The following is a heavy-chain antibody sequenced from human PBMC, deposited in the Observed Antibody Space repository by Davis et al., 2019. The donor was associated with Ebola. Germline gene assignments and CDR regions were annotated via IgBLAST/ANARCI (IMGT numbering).Heavy chain of an antibody. D-gene: IGHD1-26*01. J-gene: IGHJ4*02. CDR2: IWYDGSNK. Sequence: PGGSLRLSCAASGFTFSSYGMHWVRQAPGKGLEWVAVIWYDGSNKYYADSVKGRFTISRDNSKNTLYLQMNSLRAEDTAVYYCAKASYSGSYFPLDYWGQGTLVTVSS. CDR3: AKASYSGSYFPLDY. CDR1: GFTFSSYG. V-gene: IGHV3-33*06.